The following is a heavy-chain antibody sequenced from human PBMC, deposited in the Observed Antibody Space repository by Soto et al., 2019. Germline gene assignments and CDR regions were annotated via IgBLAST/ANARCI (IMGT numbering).Heavy chain of an antibody. J-gene: IGHJ4*02. CDR1: GGSISSGGYS. Sequence: SETLSLTCAVSGGSISSGGYSWSWIRQPPGKGLEWIGYIYHSGSTYYNPSLKSRVTISVDRSKNQFSLKLSSVTAAGTAVYYCARAPVTGSFDYWGKGTLVT. D-gene: IGHD1-20*01. CDR2: IYHSGST. CDR3: ARAPVTGSFDY. V-gene: IGHV4-30-2*01.